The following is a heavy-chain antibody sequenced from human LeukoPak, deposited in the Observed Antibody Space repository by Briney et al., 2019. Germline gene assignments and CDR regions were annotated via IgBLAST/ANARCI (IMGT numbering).Heavy chain of an antibody. J-gene: IGHJ4*02. CDR3: AKDRSRNWNEPTVFHY. Sequence: GGSLRLSCAASGFTFSSYAMSWVRQAPGKGLEWVSAISGSGGSTYYADSVKGRFTISRDNSKNTLYLQMNSLRAEDTAVYYCAKDRSRNWNEPTVFHYWGQGTLVTVSS. D-gene: IGHD1-20*01. V-gene: IGHV3-23*01. CDR2: ISGSGGST. CDR1: GFTFSSYA.